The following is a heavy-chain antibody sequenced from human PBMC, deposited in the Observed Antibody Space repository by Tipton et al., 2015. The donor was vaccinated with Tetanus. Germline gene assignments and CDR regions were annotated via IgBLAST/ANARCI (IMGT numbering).Heavy chain of an antibody. CDR1: GYTFTSYG. CDR2: ISAYNGNT. CDR3: AGDVGRDYYDSSGYYMDV. V-gene: IGHV1-18*01. J-gene: IGHJ6*03. D-gene: IGHD3-22*01. Sequence: QLVQSGPEVKKPGASVKVSCKASGYTFTSYGISWVRQAPGQGLEWMGWISAYNGNTNYAQKLQGRVTMTTDTSTSTAYMELRSRRSDDTAVYYCAGDVGRDYYDSSGYYMDVWGKGTTVTVSS.